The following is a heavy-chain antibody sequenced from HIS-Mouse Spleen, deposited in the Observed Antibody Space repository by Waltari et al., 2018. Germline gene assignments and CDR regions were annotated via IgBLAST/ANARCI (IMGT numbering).Heavy chain of an antibody. Sequence: QLQLQESGPGLVKPSETLSLTCTVSGGSISSRSYYWGRIRQPPGKGREWIGSIYYSGSTYYNPSLKSRVTISVDTSKNQFSLKLSSVTAADTAVYYCAREIPYSSSWYDWYFDLWGRGTLVTVSS. CDR1: GGSISSRSYY. CDR2: IYYSGST. CDR3: AREIPYSSSWYDWYFDL. J-gene: IGHJ2*01. V-gene: IGHV4-39*07. D-gene: IGHD6-13*01.